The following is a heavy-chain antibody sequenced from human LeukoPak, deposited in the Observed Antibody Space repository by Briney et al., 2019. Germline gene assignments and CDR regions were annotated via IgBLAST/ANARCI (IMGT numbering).Heavy chain of an antibody. Sequence: PRGSLRLSCAASGFTFSSNAMHWVRQAPGKGLEWVAIISYDGGDKYYADSVKGRFTISRDNSKNTLDLQMNSLRTEDTAVYYCAKDQGIQLGIDYWGQGSLVTVSS. CDR3: AKDQGIQLGIDY. CDR2: ISYDGGDK. V-gene: IGHV3-30*18. J-gene: IGHJ4*02. CDR1: GFTFSSNA. D-gene: IGHD5-18*01.